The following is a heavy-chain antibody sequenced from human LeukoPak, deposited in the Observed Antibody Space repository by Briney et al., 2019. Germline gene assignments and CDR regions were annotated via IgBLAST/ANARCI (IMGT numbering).Heavy chain of an antibody. CDR2: INIDERIT. J-gene: IGHJ4*02. CDR3: FREGGD. D-gene: IGHD3-10*01. CDR1: GFTFSSNA. V-gene: IGHV3-74*01. Sequence: PGRSLRLSCAASGFTFSSNAMHWVRQAPGKGLVWVSYINIDERITGYADSVKGRFTISRDNGKNTLYLQMNSLRVEDTAIYYCFREGGDWGQGTLVTVSS.